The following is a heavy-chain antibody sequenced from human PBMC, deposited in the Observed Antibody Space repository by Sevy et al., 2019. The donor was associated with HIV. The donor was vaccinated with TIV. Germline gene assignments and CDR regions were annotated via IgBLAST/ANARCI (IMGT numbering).Heavy chain of an antibody. D-gene: IGHD3-10*01. Sequence: GGSLRLSCAASGFTFSSYEMNWVRQAPGKGLEWVSYISSSGSTIYYADSVKGRFTISRDNAKNSLYLQMNSLRAEDTAVYYCARAGEVLWFGELLSVGGYGMDVWGQGTTVTVSS. V-gene: IGHV3-48*03. CDR3: ARAGEVLWFGELLSVGGYGMDV. CDR1: GFTFSSYE. J-gene: IGHJ6*02. CDR2: ISSSGSTI.